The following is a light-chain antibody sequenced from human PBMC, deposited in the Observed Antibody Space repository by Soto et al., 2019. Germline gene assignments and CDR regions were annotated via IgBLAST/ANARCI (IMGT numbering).Light chain of an antibody. CDR2: EVN. V-gene: IGLV2-8*01. Sequence: QSALTQPASVSGSPGQSITISCTGTSSDVGGYDFVSWYQQHPGEAPKLMIYEVNKRPSGVPDRFSGSKSGYTASLTVSGLQTEDEAFYYCSSSAGIYHYLVFGGGTKLTVL. CDR1: SSDVGGYDF. J-gene: IGLJ3*02. CDR3: SSSAGIYHYLV.